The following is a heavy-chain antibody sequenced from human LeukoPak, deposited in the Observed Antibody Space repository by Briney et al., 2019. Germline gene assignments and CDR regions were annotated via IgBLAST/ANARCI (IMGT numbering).Heavy chain of an antibody. D-gene: IGHD2-2*01. CDR2: ISSSGSTI. V-gene: IGHV3-48*04. J-gene: IGHJ4*02. CDR3: ARDRTGGYCSSTSCYDRSDY. Sequence: GSLRLSCAASGFTFSNYGMSWVRQAPGKGLEWVSYISSSGSTIYYADSVKGRFTISRDNAKNSLYLQMNSLRAEDTAVYYCARDRTGGYCSSTSCYDRSDYWGQGTLVTVSS. CDR1: GFTFSNYG.